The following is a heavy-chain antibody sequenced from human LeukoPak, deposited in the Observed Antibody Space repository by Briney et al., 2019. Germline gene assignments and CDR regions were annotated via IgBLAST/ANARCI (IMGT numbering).Heavy chain of an antibody. V-gene: IGHV1-18*01. CDR3: ARDGHRRYHYDSSGREDAFDI. D-gene: IGHD3-22*01. CDR2: ISAYNGYT. J-gene: IGHJ3*02. Sequence: ASVKVSCKASGYTFINYGISWVRQAPGQGLEWMGWISAYNGYTNYAQNLQGRVTMTTDTSTSTAYMELRSLRSDDTAVYYCARDGHRRYHYDSSGREDAFDIWGQRTMVTVSS. CDR1: GYTFINYG.